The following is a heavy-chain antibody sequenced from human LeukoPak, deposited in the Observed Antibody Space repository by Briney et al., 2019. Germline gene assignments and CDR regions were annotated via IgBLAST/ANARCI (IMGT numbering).Heavy chain of an antibody. D-gene: IGHD2-2*03. J-gene: IGHJ6*03. CDR2: IWFDGSNK. CDR3: ARDVGYCSRTSCPASRMDV. V-gene: IGHV3-33*01. CDR1: GFTFSSYG. Sequence: PGRSLRLSCAASGFTFSSYGMHWVRQAPGKGLDWVAVIWFDGSNKYCADSVKGRFTISRDNSKNTLDLQMNSLRAEDTAVYYCARDVGYCSRTSCPASRMDVWRKGTTVTVSS.